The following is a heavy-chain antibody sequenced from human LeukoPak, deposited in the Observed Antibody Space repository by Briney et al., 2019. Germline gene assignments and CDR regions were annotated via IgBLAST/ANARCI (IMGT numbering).Heavy chain of an antibody. CDR2: INHSGST. V-gene: IGHV4-34*01. Sequence: KTSETLSLTCAVYGGSFSGYYWSWIRQPPGKGLEWIGEINHSGSTNYNPSLKSRVTISVDTSKNQFSLKLSSVTAADTAVYYCARQVATIGYLLNWFDPWGQGTLVTVSS. D-gene: IGHD5-12*01. CDR3: ARQVATIGYLLNWFDP. CDR1: GGSFSGYY. J-gene: IGHJ5*02.